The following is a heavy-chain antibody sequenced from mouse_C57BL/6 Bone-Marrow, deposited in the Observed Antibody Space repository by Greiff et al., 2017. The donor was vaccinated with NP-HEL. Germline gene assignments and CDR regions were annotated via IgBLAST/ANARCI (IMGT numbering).Heavy chain of an antibody. D-gene: IGHD4-1*01. CDR3: AKEDWDY. V-gene: IGHV2-3*01. CDR1: GFSLTSYG. Sequence: QVQLKQSGPGLVAPSQSLSITCTASGFSLTSYGVSWVRQPPGKGLEWLGVIWGDGSTNYHSAIISRLSTIKDNSKTQDFLKLNGLQADDTATYYGAKEDWDYWGQGTTLTVSS. J-gene: IGHJ2*01. CDR2: IWGDGST.